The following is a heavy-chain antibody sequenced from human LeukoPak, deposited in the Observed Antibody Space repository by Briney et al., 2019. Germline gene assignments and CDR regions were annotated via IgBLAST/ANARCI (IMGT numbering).Heavy chain of an antibody. Sequence: GGSLRLSCAASGFTFSNYGMHWVRQAPGKGLVWVSRINTDGSTTNYADSVKGRFAISRDNAKNTLYLQMNSLRVEDTAVYYCARDLDYKLDYWGQGTLVTVSS. V-gene: IGHV3-74*01. J-gene: IGHJ4*02. CDR2: INTDGSTT. CDR1: GFTFSNYG. D-gene: IGHD4/OR15-4a*01. CDR3: ARDLDYKLDY.